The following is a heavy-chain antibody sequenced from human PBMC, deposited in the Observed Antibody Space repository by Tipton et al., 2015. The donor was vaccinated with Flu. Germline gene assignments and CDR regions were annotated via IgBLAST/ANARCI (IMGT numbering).Heavy chain of an antibody. J-gene: IGHJ6*03. CDR3: ARGDYDSSGYGYYYYYMDV. Sequence: QVQLVQSGAEVKKPGSSVKVSCKASGGTFSSYAISWVRQAPGQGLEWMGGIIPIFGTANYAQKFQGRVTITADKSTSTAYMGLSSLRSEDTAVYYCARGDYDSSGYGYYYYYMDVWGKGTTVTVSS. CDR1: GGTFSSYA. D-gene: IGHD3-22*01. CDR2: IIPIFGTA. V-gene: IGHV1-69*06.